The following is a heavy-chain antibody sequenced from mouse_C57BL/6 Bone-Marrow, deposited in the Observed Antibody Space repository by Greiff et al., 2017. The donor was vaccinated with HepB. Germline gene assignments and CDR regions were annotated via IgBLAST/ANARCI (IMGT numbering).Heavy chain of an antibody. CDR3: ARDRGRKGPWFAY. D-gene: IGHD1-1*01. CDR2: SRNKANDYTT. V-gene: IGHV7-1*01. J-gene: IGHJ3*01. Sequence: EVKVVESGGGLVQSGRSLRLSCATSGFTFSDFYMEWVRQAPGKGLEWIAASRNKANDYTTEYSASVKGRFIVSRDTSQSILYLQMNALRAEDTAIYYCARDRGRKGPWFAYWGQGTLVTVSA. CDR1: GFTFSDFY.